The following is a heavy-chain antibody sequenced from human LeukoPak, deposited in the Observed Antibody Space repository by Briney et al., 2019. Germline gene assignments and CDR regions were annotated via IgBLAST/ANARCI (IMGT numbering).Heavy chain of an antibody. D-gene: IGHD5-12*01. J-gene: IGHJ6*02. V-gene: IGHV1-8*01. CDR3: ARGGYSGYYYYCYYGMDV. CDR2: MNLDSGNT. Sequence: ASVKVSCKASGYTFTSYDINWVRQATGQGLEWMGWMNLDSGNTGYAQKFQGRVTMTRNTSISTAYMELSSLRSEDTAVYYCARGGYSGYYYYCYYGMDVWGQGTTVTVSS. CDR1: GYTFTSYD.